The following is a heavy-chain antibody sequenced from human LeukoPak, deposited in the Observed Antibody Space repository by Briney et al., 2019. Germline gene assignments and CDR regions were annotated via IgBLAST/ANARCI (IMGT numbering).Heavy chain of an antibody. CDR3: ARPGGGTTDY. D-gene: IGHD3-16*01. Sequence: PSETLSLTCTVSGGSISSSNYYWGWIRQPPRKGLEWIGSIYYSGSTYYNPSLKSRVTISADTSKNQFSLKLSSVTAADTAVYYCARPGGGTTDYWGQGTLVTVSS. CDR2: IYYSGST. CDR1: GGSISSSNYY. J-gene: IGHJ4*02. V-gene: IGHV4-39*01.